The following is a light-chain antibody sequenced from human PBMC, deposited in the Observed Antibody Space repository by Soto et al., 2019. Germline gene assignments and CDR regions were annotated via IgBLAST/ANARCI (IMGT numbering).Light chain of an antibody. Sequence: QSVLTQPRSVSGSPGQSVTISCTGTSSDVGAYNYVSWYQQHPGKAPKLMIYDVSQRPSGVPDRFSGSKSGNTASLTISGLQAEDEADYYCCSYAGSYTHYVFGTETKLTVL. CDR2: DVS. CDR3: CSYAGSYTHYV. CDR1: SSDVGAYNY. J-gene: IGLJ1*01. V-gene: IGLV2-11*01.